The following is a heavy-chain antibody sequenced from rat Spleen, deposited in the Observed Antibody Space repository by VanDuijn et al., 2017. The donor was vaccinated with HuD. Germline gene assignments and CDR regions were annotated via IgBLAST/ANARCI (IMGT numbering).Heavy chain of an antibody. V-gene: IGHV2-47*01. D-gene: IGHD1-3*01. CDR3: ARTTKVAGVMDA. CDR1: GLSLTSNS. J-gene: IGHJ4*01. CDR2: IWSNGGT. Sequence: QVQLKESGPGLVQPSQTLSLTCTVSGLSLTSNSVSWIRQPPGKGLEWMGVIWSNGGTDYNSAIKSRLSISRDTSNSQVFLKMNRLQTEDTARYFCARTTKVAGVMDAWGKGDSVTVSA.